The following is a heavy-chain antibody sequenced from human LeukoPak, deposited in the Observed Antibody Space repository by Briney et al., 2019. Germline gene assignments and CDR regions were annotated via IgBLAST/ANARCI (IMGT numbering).Heavy chain of an antibody. CDR3: AVPPYYDSSGYPSYGMDV. D-gene: IGHD3-22*01. V-gene: IGHV1-8*01. Sequence: SVKVSCKASGYTFTSYDINWVRQATGQGLEWMGWMNPNSGNTGYAQKFQGRVTMTRNTSISTAYMELSSLRSDDTAVYYCAVPPYYDSSGYPSYGMDVWGQGTTVTVSS. J-gene: IGHJ6*02. CDR2: MNPNSGNT. CDR1: GYTFTSYD.